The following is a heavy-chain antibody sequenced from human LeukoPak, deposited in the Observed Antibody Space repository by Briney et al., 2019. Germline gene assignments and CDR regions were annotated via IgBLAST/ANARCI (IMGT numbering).Heavy chain of an antibody. J-gene: IGHJ5*02. CDR3: ARDSCVDGAVLRGSQGEWFTWFDP. CDR1: GYTFTGYY. V-gene: IGHV1-2*02. D-gene: IGHD3-10*01. CDR2: INPNSGGT. Sequence: ASVKVSCKASGYTFTGYYMHWVRQAPGQGLEWMGWINPNSGGTNYAQKFQGRVTITRDTSTGTAFRELNSLRSDDTAVFYCARDSCVDGAVLRGSQGEWFTWFDPWGQGTLVTVSS.